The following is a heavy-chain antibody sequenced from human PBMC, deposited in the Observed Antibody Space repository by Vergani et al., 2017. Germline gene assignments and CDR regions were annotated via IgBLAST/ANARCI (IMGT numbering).Heavy chain of an antibody. V-gene: IGHV3-30-3*01. D-gene: IGHD6-19*01. CDR1: GFAFSSYA. CDR2: ISYDGSNK. J-gene: IGHJ4*02. CDR3: ARDLGSGWFFDY. Sequence: VQLVESGGGLVKPGGSLRLSCAASGFAFSSYAMHWVRQAPGKGLEWVAVISYDGSNKYYADSVKGRFTISRDNSKNTLYLQMNSLRAEDTAVYYCARDLGSGWFFDYWGQGTLVTVSS.